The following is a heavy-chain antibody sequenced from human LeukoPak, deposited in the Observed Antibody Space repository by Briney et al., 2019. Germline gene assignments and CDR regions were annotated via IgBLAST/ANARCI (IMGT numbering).Heavy chain of an antibody. Sequence: GSLRLSCAASGFTFSSYGMHWVRQAPGKGLEWVAVISYDGGNKYYADSVKGRFTISRDNSKNTLYLQMNSLRAEDTAVYYCAKVMEPYQLLRDYFDYWGQGTLVTVSS. J-gene: IGHJ4*02. CDR3: AKVMEPYQLLRDYFDY. D-gene: IGHD2-2*01. CDR2: ISYDGGNK. CDR1: GFTFSSYG. V-gene: IGHV3-30*18.